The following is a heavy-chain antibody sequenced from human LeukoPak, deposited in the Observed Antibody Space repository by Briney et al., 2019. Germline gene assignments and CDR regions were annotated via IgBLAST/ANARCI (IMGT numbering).Heavy chain of an antibody. V-gene: IGHV3-11*01. J-gene: IGHJ4*02. CDR2: ISSGGSTI. D-gene: IGHD3-10*01. CDR1: GFTFSDYY. CDR3: TRFRGSGSSTLYSFDY. Sequence: PGGSLRLSCAVSGFTFSDYYMSWIRQAPGKGLEWVSYISSGGSTISHADSVKGRFTISRDNAENSLYLQMNSLRAEDTAVYYCTRFRGSGSSTLYSFDYWGQGSLVTVAP.